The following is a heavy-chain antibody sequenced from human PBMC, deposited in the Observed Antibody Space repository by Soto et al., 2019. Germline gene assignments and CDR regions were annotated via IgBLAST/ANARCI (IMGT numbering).Heavy chain of an antibody. D-gene: IGHD1-1*01. CDR2: IRSKAAGGTA. CDR1: GFTFSIAW. J-gene: IGHJ4*02. Sequence: EVQLVESGGGLVKPGGSLRLSCVASGFTFSIAWLSWVRQAPGKGLEWVGRIRSKAAGGTAAYAAPLKGRFTISRDDSANTMYLQMTNLKTDDTDIYYCTSGTTGAEDDWGQGTLVTVSS. V-gene: IGHV3-15*01. CDR3: TSGTTGAEDD.